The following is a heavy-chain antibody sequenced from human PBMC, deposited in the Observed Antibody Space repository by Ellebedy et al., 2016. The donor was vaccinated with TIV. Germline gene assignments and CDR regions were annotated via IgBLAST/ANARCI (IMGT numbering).Heavy chain of an antibody. D-gene: IGHD2-2*01. Sequence: SVKVSXXASGYTFTSYAIHWVRQPPGQRLEWMGWIIPIFGTANYAQKFQGRVTITADKSTSTGYMELSSLRSEDTAVYYCARGTSSPRNYYGMDVWGQGTTVTVSS. J-gene: IGHJ6*02. CDR2: IIPIFGTA. V-gene: IGHV1-69*06. CDR1: GYTFTSYA. CDR3: ARGTSSPRNYYGMDV.